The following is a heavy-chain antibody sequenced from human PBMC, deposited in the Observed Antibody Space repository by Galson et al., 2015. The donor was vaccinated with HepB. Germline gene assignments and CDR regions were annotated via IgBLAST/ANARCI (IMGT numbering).Heavy chain of an antibody. V-gene: IGHV3-49*03. CDR3: TRDPVPYCSGGSCKYEDY. CDR1: GFTFGDYA. CDR2: IRSKAYGGAT. D-gene: IGHD2-15*01. J-gene: IGHJ4*02. Sequence: SLRLSCAASGFTFGDYAMSWFRQAPGKGLEWVSFIRSKAYGGATEYAASVKGRFTISRDDSKSIAYLQMNSLKTEDTAVYYCTRDPVPYCSGGSCKYEDYWGQGTLVTVSS.